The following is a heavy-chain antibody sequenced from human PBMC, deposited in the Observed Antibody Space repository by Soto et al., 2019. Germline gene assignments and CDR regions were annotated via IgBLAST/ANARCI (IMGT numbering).Heavy chain of an antibody. CDR3: ARDRGPVVVVAATRMGFDY. CDR1: GYTFTSYV. Sequence: ASVKVSCKASGYTFTSYVISWVRQAPGQGLEWMGWISAYNGNTNYAQKLQGRVTMTTDTSTSTAYMELRSLRSDDTAVYYCARDRGPVVVVAATRMGFDYWGQGTLVTVSS. D-gene: IGHD2-15*01. CDR2: ISAYNGNT. J-gene: IGHJ4*02. V-gene: IGHV1-18*01.